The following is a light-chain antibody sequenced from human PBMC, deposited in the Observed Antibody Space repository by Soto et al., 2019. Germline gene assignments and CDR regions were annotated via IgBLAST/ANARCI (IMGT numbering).Light chain of an antibody. J-gene: IGKJ2*01. CDR2: HAS. CDR3: QQYNRYSYT. CDR1: QSISTY. Sequence: DIRMTQSPSTLSESVGDRVTITCRASQSISTYLAWYQQKPGKAPKLLIYHASNLESGVPSRFSGSGSGTEFTLTISSLQPDDFATYYCQQYNRYSYTFGQGTKLEIK. V-gene: IGKV1-5*01.